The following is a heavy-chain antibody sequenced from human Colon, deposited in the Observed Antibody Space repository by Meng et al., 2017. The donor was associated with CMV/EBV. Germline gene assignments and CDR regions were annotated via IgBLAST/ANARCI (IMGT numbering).Heavy chain of an antibody. Sequence: GESLKISCAASGFTFGNYAMTWVRQAPGKGLEWVSSISGISGVIGSTFYADSVKGRFTISRDNSKNTLYLQMNSLRAEDTALYYCAKLPRSRYYENSGYYCYFDWWGQGTLVTVSS. CDR3: AKLPRSRYYENSGYYCYFDW. D-gene: IGHD3-22*01. J-gene: IGHJ4*02. V-gene: IGHV3-23*01. CDR1: GFTFGNYA. CDR2: ISGISGVIGST.